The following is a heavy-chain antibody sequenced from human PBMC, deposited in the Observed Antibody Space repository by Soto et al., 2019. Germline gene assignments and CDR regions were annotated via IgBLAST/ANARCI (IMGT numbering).Heavy chain of an antibody. CDR3: ARGGEMATIFYYGMDV. Sequence: SETLSLTCAVYGGSFSGYYWSWIRQSPGKGLEWIGEINHSGSTNYNPSLKSRVTISVDTSKNQFSLKLSSVTAADTAVYYCARGGEMATIFYYGMDVWGQGTTVTVSS. D-gene: IGHD5-12*01. CDR2: INHSGST. J-gene: IGHJ6*02. V-gene: IGHV4-34*01. CDR1: GGSFSGYY.